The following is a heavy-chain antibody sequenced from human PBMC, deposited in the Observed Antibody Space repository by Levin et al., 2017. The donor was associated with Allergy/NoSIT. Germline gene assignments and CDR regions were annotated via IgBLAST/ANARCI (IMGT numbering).Heavy chain of an antibody. CDR3: SKDREVTTISSGFDY. V-gene: IGHV3-23*01. CDR2: ISAGGGSA. D-gene: IGHD4-17*01. CDR1: GFTFNSYV. Sequence: GGSLRLSCAASGFTFNSYVMNWVRQIPGKGLEWVSGISAGGGSAYYGDPVKGRFTISRDNSKNTVYLEMNSLQAAETATYYCSKDREVTTISSGFDYWGQGNLVPVSS. J-gene: IGHJ4*02.